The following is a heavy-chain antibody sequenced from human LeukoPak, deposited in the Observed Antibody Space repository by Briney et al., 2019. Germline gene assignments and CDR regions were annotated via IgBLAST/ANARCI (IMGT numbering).Heavy chain of an antibody. CDR1: GYTFTSYD. V-gene: IGHV1-8*01. J-gene: IGHJ4*02. Sequence: VASVKVSCKASGYTFTSYDINWVRQATGQGLEWMGWMNPNSGNTGYAQKFQGRVTMTTDTSTSTAYMELRSLRSDDTAVYYCARDYSGSYDYWGQGTLVTVSS. D-gene: IGHD1-26*01. CDR2: MNPNSGNT. CDR3: ARDYSGSYDY.